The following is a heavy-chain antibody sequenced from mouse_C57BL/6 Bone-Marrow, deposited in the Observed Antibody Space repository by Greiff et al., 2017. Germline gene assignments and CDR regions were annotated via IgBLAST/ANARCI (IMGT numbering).Heavy chain of an antibody. J-gene: IGHJ2*01. CDR3: ARYLYAYYFDY. CDR2: IDPSDSYT. CDR1: GYTFTSYW. D-gene: IGHD1-3*01. Sequence: VQLKQPGAELVMPGASVKLSCKASGYTFTSYWMHWVKQRPGQGLEWIGEIDPSDSYTNYNQKFKGKSTLTVDKSSSTAYMQLSSLTSEDSAVYYCARYLYAYYFDYWGQGTTLTVSS. V-gene: IGHV1-69*01.